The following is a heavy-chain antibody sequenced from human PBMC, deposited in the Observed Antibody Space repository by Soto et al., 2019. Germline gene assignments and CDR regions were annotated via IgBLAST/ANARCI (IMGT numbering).Heavy chain of an antibody. J-gene: IGHJ4*02. Sequence: QVQLQASGPGLMKPSGTLSLTCAVSGGSITSNWWSWVRQPPGKGLEWIAEIFHTGSANYNPSLMGRLTISMDKSRNHLSLNLNSVTAADTAVYYCARHIAVSGTRGFDHWGQGTLVTVSS. D-gene: IGHD2-21*01. CDR3: ARHIAVSGTRGFDH. CDR1: GGSITSNW. V-gene: IGHV4-4*02. CDR2: IFHTGSA.